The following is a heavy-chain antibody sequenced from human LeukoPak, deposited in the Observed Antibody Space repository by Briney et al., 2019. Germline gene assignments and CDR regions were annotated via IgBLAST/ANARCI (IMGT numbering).Heavy chain of an antibody. V-gene: IGHV4-39*01. J-gene: IGHJ4*02. CDR1: GASVSVSDSN. D-gene: IGHD3-9*01. CDR2: VYYTGST. CDR3: TRLSKGRYFNYIYDY. Sequence: SETLSLSCTVSGASVSVSDSNWGWVRQAPGNGLEWIGNVYYTGSTAYNPSLKSRVTMSVDTSKNQFSLKMTSVTAADTAVYYCTRLSKGRYFNYIYDYWGQGTLVTVSS.